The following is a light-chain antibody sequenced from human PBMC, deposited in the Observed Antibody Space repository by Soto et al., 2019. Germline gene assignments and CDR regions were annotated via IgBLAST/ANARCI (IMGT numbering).Light chain of an antibody. J-gene: IGKJ1*01. V-gene: IGKV1-16*01. Sequence: DIQLTQSPSSFSASTGDRVTITCRASQGISSYLAWYQQKPGKAPKVLIYDASSWAGGVPSRFTGSGSGTEFTLTINSLQPDDFATYYCQQYSVYWTFGQGTKVDIK. CDR2: DAS. CDR3: QQYSVYWT. CDR1: QGISSY.